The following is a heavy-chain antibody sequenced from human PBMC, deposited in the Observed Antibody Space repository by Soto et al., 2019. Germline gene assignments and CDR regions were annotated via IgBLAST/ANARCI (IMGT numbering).Heavy chain of an antibody. CDR1: GFTFSSYA. V-gene: IGHV3-23*01. CDR3: ARSLPGTYGAFDL. CDR2: ISGSGGST. Sequence: EVQLLESGGGLVQPGGSLRLSCAASGFTFSSYAMSWVRQAPGKGLEWVSAISGSGGSTYYADSVKGRFTISRDNSKNTVYLQMDSLRAEDTAVYYCARSLPGTYGAFDLWGHGTMVTVSS. J-gene: IGHJ3*01. D-gene: IGHD1-7*01.